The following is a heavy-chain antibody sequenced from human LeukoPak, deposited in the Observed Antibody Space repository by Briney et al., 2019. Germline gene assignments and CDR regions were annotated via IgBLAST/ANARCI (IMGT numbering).Heavy chain of an antibody. CDR2: IIPIFGTA. D-gene: IGHD3-22*01. V-gene: IGHV1-69*05. Sequence: SVKVSCKASGYTFTGYYMHWVRQAPGQGLEWMGRIIPIFGTANYAQKFQGRVTITTDESTSTAYMELSSLRSEDTAVYYCARSYYYDSSGYYPLGYWGQGTLVTVSS. CDR1: GYTFTGYY. J-gene: IGHJ4*02. CDR3: ARSYYYDSSGYYPLGY.